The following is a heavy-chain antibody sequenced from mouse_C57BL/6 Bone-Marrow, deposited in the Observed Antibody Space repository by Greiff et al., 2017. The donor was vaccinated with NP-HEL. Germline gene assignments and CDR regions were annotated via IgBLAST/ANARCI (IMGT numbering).Heavy chain of an antibody. J-gene: IGHJ2*01. Sequence: EVQLQQSGPELVKPGASVKISCKASGYTFTDYYMNWVKQSPGKSLEWIGDINPNNGGTSYNQKFKGKATLTVDKSSSTAYMELRSLTSEDSAVYYCARSLVPYANFDYWGQGTTHTVSS. D-gene: IGHD2-2*01. CDR2: INPNNGGT. CDR3: ARSLVPYANFDY. V-gene: IGHV1-26*01. CDR1: GYTFTDYY.